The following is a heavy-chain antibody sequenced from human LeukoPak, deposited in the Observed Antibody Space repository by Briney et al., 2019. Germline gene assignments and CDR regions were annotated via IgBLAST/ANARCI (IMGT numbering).Heavy chain of an antibody. Sequence: GGSLRLSCAASGFTFSDYYMSWIRQAPGKGLEWVSYISSRDSTIFYADSVKGRFTISRDNAKNSLYLQMNSLRAEDTAVYYCARDGSSWISFDYWGQGTLLTVSS. D-gene: IGHD6-13*01. V-gene: IGHV3-11*01. J-gene: IGHJ4*02. CDR2: ISSRDSTI. CDR1: GFTFSDYY. CDR3: ARDGSSWISFDY.